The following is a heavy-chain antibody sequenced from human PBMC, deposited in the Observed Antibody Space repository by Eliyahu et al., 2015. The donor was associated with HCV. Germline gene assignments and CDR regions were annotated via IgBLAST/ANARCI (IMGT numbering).Heavy chain of an antibody. J-gene: IGHJ4*02. CDR2: INWNGGST. D-gene: IGHD3-3*01. CDR3: ARDLGFWSADC. V-gene: IGHV3-20*04. CDR1: GXTFDDYD. Sequence: EVQLVESGGVVVRPXGSLRLSCAASGXTFDDYDMSWVRQAPGKGLEWVSGINWNGGSTGYADSVKGRFTISRDNAKNSLYLQINSLRAEDTALYYCARDLGFWSADCWGQGTLVTVSS.